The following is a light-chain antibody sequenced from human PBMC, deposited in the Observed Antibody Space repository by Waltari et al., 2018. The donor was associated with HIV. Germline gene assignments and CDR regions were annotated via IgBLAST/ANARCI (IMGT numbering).Light chain of an antibody. CDR3: MQALQTPPT. V-gene: IGKV2-28*01. J-gene: IGKJ1*01. CDR2: LGS. Sequence: DIVMPQSPLSLPVTPGEPASISCRSSQSLLHSNGYNYLDWYLQKPGQSPQLLIYLGSNRASGVPDRFSGSGSDTDFTLKISRVEAEDVGVYYCMQALQTPPTFGQGTKVEIK. CDR1: QSLLHSNGYNY.